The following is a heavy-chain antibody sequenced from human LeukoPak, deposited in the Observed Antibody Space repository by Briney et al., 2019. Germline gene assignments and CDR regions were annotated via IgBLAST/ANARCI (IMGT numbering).Heavy chain of an antibody. J-gene: IGHJ4*02. CDR2: IYYSGNT. D-gene: IGHD4-17*01. V-gene: IGHV4-39*07. CDR3: ARERAVTTYYYFDY. Sequence: PSETLSLTCTVSGDSISTSNSYWGWIRQPPGKGLEWIGSIYYSGNTNYNPSLKSRVTISVDTSKNQFSLKLSSVTAADTAVYYCARERAVTTYYYFDYWGQGTLVTVSS. CDR1: GDSISTSNSY.